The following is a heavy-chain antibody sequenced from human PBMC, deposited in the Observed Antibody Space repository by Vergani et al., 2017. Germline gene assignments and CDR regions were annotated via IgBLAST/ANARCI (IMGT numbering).Heavy chain of an antibody. CDR1: GASVNSYY. CDR2: INQSGST. J-gene: IGHJ6*02. CDR3: ARGLVRGAMTHYYYYYGMDV. Sequence: QVKLQESGPGLVKPSETLSLTCTVSGASVNSYYWSWIRQPPGKGLEWIGEINQSGSTNYNPSLKSRVTISVDTSKNQFSLKLSSVTAADTAVYYFARGLVRGAMTHYYYYYGMDVWGQGTTVTVSS. D-gene: IGHD3-10*01. V-gene: IGHV4-34*01.